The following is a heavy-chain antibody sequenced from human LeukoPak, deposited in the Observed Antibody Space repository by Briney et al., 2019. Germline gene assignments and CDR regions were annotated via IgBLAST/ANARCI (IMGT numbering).Heavy chain of an antibody. J-gene: IGHJ6*04. D-gene: IGHD6-13*01. CDR3: ARGRGYAAAGKGRDV. CDR2: IKLDGDER. V-gene: IGHV3-7*03. CDR1: GFVFSSYW. Sequence: GGSLRLSCAASGFVFSSYWMSWVRQAPGKGLEWVAKIKLDGDERYYVDSVKGRFTISRDNAKNSLYLQMNSLRAEDTAVYYCARGRGYAAAGKGRDVWGKGTTVTVSS.